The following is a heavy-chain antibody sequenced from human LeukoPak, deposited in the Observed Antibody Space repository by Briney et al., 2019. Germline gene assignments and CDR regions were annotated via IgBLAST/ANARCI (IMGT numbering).Heavy chain of an antibody. J-gene: IGHJ6*02. CDR1: GYSFIGYW. V-gene: IGHV5-51*01. D-gene: IGHD6-13*01. CDR2: IYPGDSDV. Sequence: PGESLKISYKASGYSFIGYWIGWVRQMPGKGLEWMGTIYPGDSDVRYSPSFQGQVIISADKSISTAYLQWSSLRASDTAMYYCARGRSQSSSWGTFHHHMDVWGQGTTVTVSS. CDR3: ARGRSQSSSWGTFHHHMDV.